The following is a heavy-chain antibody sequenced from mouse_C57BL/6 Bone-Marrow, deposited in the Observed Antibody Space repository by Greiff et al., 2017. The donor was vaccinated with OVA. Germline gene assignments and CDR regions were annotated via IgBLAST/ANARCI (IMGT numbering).Heavy chain of an antibody. CDR3: ARDWSIFAY. J-gene: IGHJ3*01. CDR2: ISDGGSYT. CDR1: GFTFSSYA. V-gene: IGHV5-4*01. D-gene: IGHD2-10*02. Sequence: EVQRVESGGGLVKPGGSLKVSCAASGFTFSSYAMSWVRQTPEKRLEWVATISDGGSYTYYPDNVKGRFTISRDNAKNNLYLQMSHLKSEDTAMYYCARDWSIFAYWGQGTLVTVSA.